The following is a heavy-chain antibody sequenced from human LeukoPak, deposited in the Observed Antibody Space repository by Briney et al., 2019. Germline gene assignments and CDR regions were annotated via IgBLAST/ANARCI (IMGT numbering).Heavy chain of an antibody. CDR1: GLSLTTSGVG. CDR2: IYWDDEK. V-gene: IGHV2-5*02. Sequence: ESGPTLVKPTQTLTLTCTFSGLSLTTSGVGVGWIRQPPGKALEGLALIYWDDEKRYRPSLRTRLTITKDTSKSQVVLTMTNMDPVDTATYYCAHLYFYNSGGYSRAFDYWGQGTLVTVSS. J-gene: IGHJ4*02. CDR3: AHLYFYNSGGYSRAFDY. D-gene: IGHD3-22*01.